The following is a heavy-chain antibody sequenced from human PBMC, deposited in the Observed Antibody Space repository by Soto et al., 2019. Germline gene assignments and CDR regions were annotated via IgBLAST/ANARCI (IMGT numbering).Heavy chain of an antibody. CDR2: ISYDGSKT. J-gene: IGHJ5*02. CDR3: AKQKGGMVMEYIWFDP. CDR1: ESAFKTYG. V-gene: IGHV3-30*18. D-gene: IGHD3-22*01. Sequence: PAGSLRLSCAASESAFKTYGMHWVRQAPGKGLEWVAGISYDGSKTYYADSVKGRFTISRDNSKNTLFLQMNSLRPEDTAMYYCAKQKGGMVMEYIWFDPWGQGTLVTVPQ.